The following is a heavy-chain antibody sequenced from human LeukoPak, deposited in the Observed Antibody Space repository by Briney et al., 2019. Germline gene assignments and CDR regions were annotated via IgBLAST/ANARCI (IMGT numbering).Heavy chain of an antibody. J-gene: IGHJ4*02. Sequence: GASVKVSCKASGYTFTSYGISWVRQAPGQGLEWMGWISAYNGNTHYAQKLQGRVTMTTDTSTSTAYMELRSLRSDDTAVYYCASSEDYDFWSGYYTFDYWGQGTLVTVSS. CDR2: ISAYNGNT. CDR3: ASSEDYDFWSGYYTFDY. CDR1: GYTFTSYG. D-gene: IGHD3-3*01. V-gene: IGHV1-18*01.